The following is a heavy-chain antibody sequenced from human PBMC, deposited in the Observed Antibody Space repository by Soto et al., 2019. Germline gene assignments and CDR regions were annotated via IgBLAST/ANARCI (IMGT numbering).Heavy chain of an antibody. Sequence: LSLTCAVSGGSISSSNWWSWVRQPPGKGLEWIGEIYHSGSTNYNPSLKSRVTISVDKSKNQFSLKLSSVTAADTAVYYCASRGRPAANYYYYYGMDVWGQGTTVTVSS. J-gene: IGHJ6*02. CDR1: GGSISSSNW. D-gene: IGHD2-2*01. CDR3: ASRGRPAANYYYYYGMDV. V-gene: IGHV4-4*02. CDR2: IYHSGST.